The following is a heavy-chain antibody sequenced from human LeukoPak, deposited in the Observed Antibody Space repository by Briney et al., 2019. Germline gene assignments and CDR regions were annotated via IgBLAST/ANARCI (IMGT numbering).Heavy chain of an antibody. V-gene: IGHV4-59*01. CDR1: GGSIRSYY. CDR3: ARGGFFLDY. CDR2: IYYSGST. J-gene: IGHJ4*02. D-gene: IGHD3-10*01. Sequence: SETLSLTCTVSGGSIRSYYWSWIRQPPGKGLEWIGYIYYSGSTNYNPSLKSRVTLSVDTSKNQLSLKLSSVTAADTAVYYCARGGFFLDYWGQGTLVTVSS.